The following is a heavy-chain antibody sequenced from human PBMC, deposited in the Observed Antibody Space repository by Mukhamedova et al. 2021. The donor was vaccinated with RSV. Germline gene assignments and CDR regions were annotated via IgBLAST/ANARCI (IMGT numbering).Heavy chain of an antibody. V-gene: IGHV5-51*01. J-gene: IGHJ4*02. D-gene: IGHD5-18*01. CDR3: ARRVGLGYTYHFDY. Sequence: EYMGIIYPGDSDTIYSPSFEGQVTISVDKSINTAYLQWSSLKASDTAIYYCARRVGLGYTYHFDYWGQGTLVTVHS. CDR2: IYPGDSDT.